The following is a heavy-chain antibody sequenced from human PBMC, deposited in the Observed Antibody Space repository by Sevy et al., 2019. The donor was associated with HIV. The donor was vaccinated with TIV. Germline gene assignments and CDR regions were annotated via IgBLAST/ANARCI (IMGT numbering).Heavy chain of an antibody. Sequence: ASVKVSCKASGYTFTSYYMHWVRQAPGQGLEWMGIINPSGGSTSYAQKFQGRVTLTRDTSTSKVYMELSSLRSEDTAVYYCARGKITIFGVVVGNWFDPWGQGTLVTVSS. CDR2: INPSGGST. V-gene: IGHV1-46*03. CDR1: GYTFTSYY. J-gene: IGHJ5*02. CDR3: ARGKITIFGVVVGNWFDP. D-gene: IGHD3-3*01.